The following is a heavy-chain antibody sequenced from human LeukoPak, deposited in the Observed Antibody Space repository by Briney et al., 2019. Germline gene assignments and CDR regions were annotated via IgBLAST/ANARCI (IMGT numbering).Heavy chain of an antibody. CDR2: IGSDNKP. D-gene: IGHD3-10*02. V-gene: IGHV3-23*05. CDR1: GFTFSAYA. Sequence: GGSLRLSCEASGFTFSAYAMTWVRQAPGKGLEWVSSIGSDNKPHYSESVKGRFAISRDNSKNMLFLQLNSLRAEDTALYYCAGDLHYYVAMDVWGQGTTVTVSS. J-gene: IGHJ6*02. CDR3: AGDLHYYVAMDV.